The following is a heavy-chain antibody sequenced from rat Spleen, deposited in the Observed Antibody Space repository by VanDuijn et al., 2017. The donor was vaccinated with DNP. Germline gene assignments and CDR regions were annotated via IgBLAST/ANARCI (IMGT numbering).Heavy chain of an antibody. V-gene: IGHV5-22*01. Sequence: EVQLVESGGGLVQPGRSLRLSCAASGFTFSDYYMAWVRQAPKKGLEWVAAISPSGSTYYGDSVKGRFTISRDNAKSTLYLQMNSLRSADMATYYCARWNSGFYAMDAWGQGTSVTVSS. J-gene: IGHJ4*01. D-gene: IGHD4-4*01. CDR1: GFTFSDYY. CDR2: ISPSGST. CDR3: ARWNSGFYAMDA.